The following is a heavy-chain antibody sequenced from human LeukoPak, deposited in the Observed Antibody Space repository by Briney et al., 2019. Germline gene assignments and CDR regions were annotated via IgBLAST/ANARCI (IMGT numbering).Heavy chain of an antibody. V-gene: IGHV3-21*01. CDR3: ARDALTYYYDSSGYYRNDY. J-gene: IGHJ4*02. CDR1: GFTFSSYS. D-gene: IGHD3-22*01. Sequence: GGSLRLSCAASGFTFSSYSMNWVRQVPGKGLEWVSSISSSSSYIYYADSVKGRFTISRDNAKNSLYLQMNSLRAEDTAVYYCARDALTYYYDSSGYYRNDYWGQGTLVTVSS. CDR2: ISSSSSYI.